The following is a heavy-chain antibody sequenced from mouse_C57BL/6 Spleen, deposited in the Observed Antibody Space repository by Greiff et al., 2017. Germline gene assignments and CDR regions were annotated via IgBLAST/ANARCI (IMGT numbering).Heavy chain of an antibody. CDR2: IDPSVSYT. CDR1: GYTFTSYW. D-gene: IGHD4-1*01. CDR3: ARKELGYAMDY. V-gene: IGHV1-69*01. Sequence: QVQLQQPGAALVMPGASVQLSCKASGYTFTSYWMHWVKQRPGQGLEWIGEIDPSVSYTNYNQKFKGKSTLTVDKSSSTAYMQLSSLTSEDSAVYYCARKELGYAMDYWGQGTSVTVSS. J-gene: IGHJ4*01.